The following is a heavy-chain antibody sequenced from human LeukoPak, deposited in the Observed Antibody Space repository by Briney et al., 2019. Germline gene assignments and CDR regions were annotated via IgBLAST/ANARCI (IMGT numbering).Heavy chain of an antibody. CDR3: AKERSPQYYGSGSYMGMDV. D-gene: IGHD3-10*01. J-gene: IGHJ6*04. V-gene: IGHV3-30*04. CDR2: ISYDGSNK. Sequence: GSLRLSCAASGFTFSSYAIHWVRQAPGKGLKWVAVISYDGSNKYYADSVKGRFTISRDNSKNTLYLQMNSLRAEDTAVYYCAKERSPQYYGSGSYMGMDVWGKGTTVTVSS. CDR1: GFTFSSYA.